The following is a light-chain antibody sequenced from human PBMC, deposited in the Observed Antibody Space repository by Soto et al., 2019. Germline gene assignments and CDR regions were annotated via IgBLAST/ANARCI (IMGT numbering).Light chain of an antibody. CDR1: SSDVGGNKR. J-gene: IGLJ1*01. CDR2: DVT. CDR3: SSYTSSNTYV. V-gene: IGLV2-14*03. Sequence: QSALTQRASVSGSPGQSITISCTGTSSDVGGNKRVSWYQQHPGKAPKLMIYDVTNRPSGVSDRFSASKSGNTASLTISGLQAEDEADYYCSSYTSSNTYVFGTGTKVTVL.